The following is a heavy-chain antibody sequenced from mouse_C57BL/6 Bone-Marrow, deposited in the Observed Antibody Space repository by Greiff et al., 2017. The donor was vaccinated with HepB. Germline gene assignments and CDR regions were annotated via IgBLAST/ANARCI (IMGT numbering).Heavy chain of an antibody. Sequence: ESGPGLVKPSQSLSLTCSVTGYSITSGYYWNWIRQFPGNKLEWMGYISYDGSNNYNPSLKNRISITRDTSKNQFFLKLNSVTTEDTATYYCARAIITTVVATPDYWGQGTTLTVSS. CDR3: ARAIITTVVATPDY. D-gene: IGHD1-1*01. CDR2: ISYDGSN. V-gene: IGHV3-6*01. CDR1: GYSITSGYY. J-gene: IGHJ2*01.